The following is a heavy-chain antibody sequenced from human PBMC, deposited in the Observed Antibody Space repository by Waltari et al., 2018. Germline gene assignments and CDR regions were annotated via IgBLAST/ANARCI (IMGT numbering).Heavy chain of an antibody. J-gene: IGHJ4*02. Sequence: VQLVQSGSELKKPGATVKISCKASGYSFTDYYMHWVRQAPGKGLEWMGRIDPEDDEIIYAEKFQGRITISADTSTDTAYMELSSLRSDDTAVYYCAVTTMTGEIDSWGQGTQVTVSS. V-gene: IGHV1-69-2*01. CDR1: GYSFTDYY. CDR2: IDPEDDEI. CDR3: AVTTMTGEIDS. D-gene: IGHD3-16*01.